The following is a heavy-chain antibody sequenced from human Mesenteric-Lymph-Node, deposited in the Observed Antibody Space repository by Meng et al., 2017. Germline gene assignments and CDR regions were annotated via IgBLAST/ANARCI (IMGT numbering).Heavy chain of an antibody. J-gene: IGHJ4*02. CDR3: ARDFDYISAH. D-gene: IGHD3-16*01. CDR1: GFTFSNYW. CDR2: INGDGTMS. V-gene: IGHV3-74*01. Sequence: EVQLVGSGGGFVQSGGSLSLACAASGFTFSNYWMHWVRQAPGKGPVWISRINGDGTMSFNADSVMGRFTISRDNAKNTLYLQMNSLRAEDTAVYYCARDFDYISAHWGQGALVTVSS.